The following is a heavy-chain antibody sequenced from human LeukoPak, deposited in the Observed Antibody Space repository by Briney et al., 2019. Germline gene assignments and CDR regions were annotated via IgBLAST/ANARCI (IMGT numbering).Heavy chain of an antibody. Sequence: SETLSLTCAVSGYSISSGYYWGWIRQPPGKGLEWIGSIYHSGSTYYNPSLKSRVTISVDTSKNQFSLKLSSVTAAGTAVYYCARDQLLSYYFDYWGQGTLVTVSS. CDR3: ARDQLLSYYFDY. D-gene: IGHD2-2*01. V-gene: IGHV4-38-2*02. J-gene: IGHJ4*02. CDR1: GYSISSGYY. CDR2: IYHSGST.